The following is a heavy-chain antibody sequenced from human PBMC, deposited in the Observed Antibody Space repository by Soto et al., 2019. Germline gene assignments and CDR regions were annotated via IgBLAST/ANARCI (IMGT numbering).Heavy chain of an antibody. J-gene: IGHJ6*02. Sequence: GESLKISCKGSGYSFTSYWIGWVRQMPGKGLEWMGIIYPGDSDTRYSPSFQGQVTISADKSISTAYLQWSSLKASDTAMYYCARLRXISTSCYYYYGMDVWGQGTTVTVSS. CDR1: GYSFTSYW. CDR2: IYPGDSDT. CDR3: ARLRXISTSCYYYYGMDV. V-gene: IGHV5-51*01. D-gene: IGHD2-2*01.